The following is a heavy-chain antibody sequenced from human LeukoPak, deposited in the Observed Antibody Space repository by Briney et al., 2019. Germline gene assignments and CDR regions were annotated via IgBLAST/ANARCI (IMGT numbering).Heavy chain of an antibody. V-gene: IGHV3-30*03. Sequence: PGGSLRLSCAASGFTFSSYGMHWVRQAPGKGLEWVAVISYDGSNKYYADSVKGRFTISRDNSKNTLYLQMNSLRAEDTAVYYCARFVPNVLRYFDWFTPLDYWGQGTLVTVSS. CDR3: ARFVPNVLRYFDWFTPLDY. CDR1: GFTFSSYG. J-gene: IGHJ4*02. CDR2: ISYDGSNK. D-gene: IGHD3-9*01.